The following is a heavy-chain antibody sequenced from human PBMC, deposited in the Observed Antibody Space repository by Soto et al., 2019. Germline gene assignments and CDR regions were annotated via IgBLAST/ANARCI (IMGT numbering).Heavy chain of an antibody. CDR1: GYTFTSYG. Sequence: ASVKVSCKASGYTFTSYGISWVRQAPGQGLEWMGWISAYNGNTNYAQKLQGRVTMTTDTSTSTAYMELRSLRSDDTAVYYCARDETPYSSDWYADYWGQGTLVPVSS. D-gene: IGHD6-19*01. V-gene: IGHV1-18*01. CDR3: ARDETPYSSDWYADY. J-gene: IGHJ4*02. CDR2: ISAYNGNT.